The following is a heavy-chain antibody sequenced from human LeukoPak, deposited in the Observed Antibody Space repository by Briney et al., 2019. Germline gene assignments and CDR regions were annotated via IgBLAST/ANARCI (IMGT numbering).Heavy chain of an antibody. CDR2: TYYRSKWYN. CDR1: GDSVSSNSAA. V-gene: IGHV6-1*01. J-gene: IGHJ6*02. Sequence: SQTLSLTCAISGDSVSSNSAAWNWIRQSPSRGLEWLGRTYYRSKWYNDYAVSVKSRITINPDTSKNQFSLQLNSVTPEDTAVYYCAIDLWYSSGWYASMNYYYGRDVWSRGTRVIVSS. CDR3: AIDLWYSSGWYASMNYYYGRDV. D-gene: IGHD6-19*01.